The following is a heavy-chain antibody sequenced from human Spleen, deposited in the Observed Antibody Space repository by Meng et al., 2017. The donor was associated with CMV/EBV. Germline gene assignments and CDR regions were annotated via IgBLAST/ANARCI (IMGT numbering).Heavy chain of an antibody. CDR3: ARNVPGTSAYYD. CDR1: GYSVSSTNW. Sequence: QWHLQESGPGLVKPSDPLSLTGAVSGYSVSSTNWWGWIRQPPGKGLEWIGYIYYSGSTSYNPSLKSRVTMSVDTSKNQFSLNLNSVTAVDTAVYYCARNVPGTSAYYDWGQGTLVTVSS. J-gene: IGHJ4*02. D-gene: IGHD3-22*01. CDR2: IYYSGST. V-gene: IGHV4-28*01.